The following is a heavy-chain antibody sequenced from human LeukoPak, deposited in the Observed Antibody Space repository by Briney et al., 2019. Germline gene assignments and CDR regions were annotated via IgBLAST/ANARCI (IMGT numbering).Heavy chain of an antibody. CDR3: ASYDQNYYGSGTDLHDY. V-gene: IGHV3-48*02. CDR2: ISSSSSTI. D-gene: IGHD3-10*01. CDR1: GFTFSSYS. Sequence: GGSLRLSCAASGFTFSSYSMNWVRQAPGKGLEWVSYISSSSSTIYYADFVKGRFTISRDNAKNSLYLQMNSLRDEDTAVYYCASYDQNYYGSGTDLHDYWGQGTLVTVSS. J-gene: IGHJ4*02.